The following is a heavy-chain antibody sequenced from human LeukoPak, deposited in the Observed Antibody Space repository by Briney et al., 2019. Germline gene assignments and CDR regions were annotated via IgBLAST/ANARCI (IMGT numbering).Heavy chain of an antibody. V-gene: IGHV4-38-2*01. CDR2: IYHSGST. Sequence: SETLSLTCAVSGYSISSGYYWGWIRQPPGKGLEWIGSIYHSGSTYYNPSLRSRVTISVDTSKNQCSLQLSSVTAADTAVYYCARDCSSTSCYIDGYKLDYWGQGTLVTVSS. CDR3: ARDCSSTSCYIDGYKLDY. J-gene: IGHJ4*02. D-gene: IGHD2-2*02. CDR1: GYSISSGYY.